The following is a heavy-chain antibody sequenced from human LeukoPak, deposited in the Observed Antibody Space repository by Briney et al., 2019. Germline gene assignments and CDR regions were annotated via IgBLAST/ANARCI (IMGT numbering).Heavy chain of an antibody. CDR3: ARDLASGYQLLFGDYLRHVH. V-gene: IGHV3-7*01. Sequence: GGSLRLSCAASGFTFSSYWMSWVRQAPGKGLEWVANIKQDGSEKFYVDSVKGRFTISRDNAKNSLYLQMNSLRAEDTAVYYCARDLASGYQLLFGDYLRHVHWGQGTLVTVSS. D-gene: IGHD2-2*01. CDR2: IKQDGSEK. CDR1: GFTFSSYW. J-gene: IGHJ4*02.